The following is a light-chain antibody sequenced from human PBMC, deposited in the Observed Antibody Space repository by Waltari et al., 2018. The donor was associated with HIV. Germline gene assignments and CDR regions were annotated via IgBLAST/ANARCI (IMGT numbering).Light chain of an antibody. Sequence: QSALTQPPSASGSPGQSVTISCAGTSSDIGLYNFVSWYQHHPGKAPKLMISDVSRRPSGGPDRFSGSKSCNPASLTVSGLQADDEATYYCFSYAGNNFLLFGGGTKLTVL. J-gene: IGLJ2*01. V-gene: IGLV2-8*01. CDR3: FSYAGNNFLL. CDR2: DVS. CDR1: SSDIGLYNF.